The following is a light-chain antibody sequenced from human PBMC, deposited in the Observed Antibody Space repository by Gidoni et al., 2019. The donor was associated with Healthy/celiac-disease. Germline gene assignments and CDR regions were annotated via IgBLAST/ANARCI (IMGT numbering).Light chain of an antibody. CDR1: QSVSSN. Sequence: EIVMTQSPATLSVSPGERATLSCRASQSVSSNLAWYQQKPGQAPRLLIYGASTRATGIPARFSGSGSGTEFTLTISSLQSEDFAVYCCQQYNNPLTFXGXTKVXIK. CDR2: GAS. J-gene: IGKJ4*01. V-gene: IGKV3-15*01. CDR3: QQYNNPLT.